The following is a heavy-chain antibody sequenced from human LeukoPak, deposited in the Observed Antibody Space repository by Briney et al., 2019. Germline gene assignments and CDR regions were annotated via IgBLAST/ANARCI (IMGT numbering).Heavy chain of an antibody. Sequence: GGSLRLSCVVAGFTLSQYWMTWVRQVPGKVMEWVANIKQGGNEIHYVESVKGRFTISRDNDKNSLSLQMNSLRAEDMALYYCAKGWSSRWYSWFDPWGQGTLVTVSS. D-gene: IGHD6-13*01. CDR2: IKQGGNEI. CDR3: AKGWSSRWYSWFDP. V-gene: IGHV3-7*03. J-gene: IGHJ5*02. CDR1: GFTLSQYW.